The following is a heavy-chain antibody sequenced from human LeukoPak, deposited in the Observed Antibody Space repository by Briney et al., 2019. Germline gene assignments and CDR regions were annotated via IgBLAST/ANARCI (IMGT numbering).Heavy chain of an antibody. CDR2: IWSDGTEK. Sequence: GKSLRLSCVASGFTYSHYGMHWVRQAPGKGLEWVAVIWSDGTEKYYADAVKGRFTISRDDSRKTVYLQMNRLRGEDTAVYYCARDAHRGFDYSNSLQYWGQGTLVTVSS. V-gene: IGHV3-33*08. D-gene: IGHD4-11*01. CDR1: GFTYSHYG. CDR3: ARDAHRGFDYSNSLQY. J-gene: IGHJ4*02.